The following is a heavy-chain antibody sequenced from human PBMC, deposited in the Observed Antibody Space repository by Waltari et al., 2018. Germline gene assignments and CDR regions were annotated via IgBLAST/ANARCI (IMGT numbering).Heavy chain of an antibody. Sequence: EVQVVESGGGLVQPGGSLKLSCATSGFSFSGSSILGVRQTSGKGLEWVGRIRREPYNYATAYSASVKGRFTISRDDSKNTAFLQMNSLMTEDTAVYYCSGGEVTGTDFWGQGTLVTVSS. CDR2: IRREPYNYAT. CDR1: GFSFSGSS. V-gene: IGHV3-73*01. J-gene: IGHJ4*02. D-gene: IGHD6-19*01. CDR3: SGGEVTGTDF.